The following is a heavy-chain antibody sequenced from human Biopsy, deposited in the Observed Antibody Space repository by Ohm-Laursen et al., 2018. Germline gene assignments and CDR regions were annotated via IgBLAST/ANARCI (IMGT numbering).Heavy chain of an antibody. CDR3: ARDYGLELGGLEAFDI. Sequence: SETLSLTCSVSGGSLSNYYWSWIRQPAGKGLEWIGRIYTSGSSNKNPSLMSRVTMSVDTSKKQFSLKVYSVTAADTAVYYCARDYGLELGGLEAFDIWGQGTMVTASS. J-gene: IGHJ3*02. CDR1: GGSLSNYY. V-gene: IGHV4-4*07. D-gene: IGHD1-7*01. CDR2: IYTSGSS.